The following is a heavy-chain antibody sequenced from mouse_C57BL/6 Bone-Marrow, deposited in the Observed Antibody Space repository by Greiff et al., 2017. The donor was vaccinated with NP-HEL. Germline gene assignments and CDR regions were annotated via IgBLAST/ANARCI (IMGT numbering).Heavy chain of an antibody. Sequence: VKLQQPGAELVMPGASVKLSCKASGYTFTSYWMHRVKQRPGQGLEWIGEIDPSDIYTNYNQQFKCNSTLTVYKSSRTAYMQLSSLTSEDSAVYDCARWGGYYAWFAYWGQGTLVTVSA. V-gene: IGHV1-69*01. CDR3: ARWGGYYAWFAY. J-gene: IGHJ3*01. CDR1: GYTFTSYW. D-gene: IGHD2-3*01. CDR2: IDPSDIYT.